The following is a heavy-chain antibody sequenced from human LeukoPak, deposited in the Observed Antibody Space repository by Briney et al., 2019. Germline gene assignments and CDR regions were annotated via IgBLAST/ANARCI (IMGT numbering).Heavy chain of an antibody. V-gene: IGHV3-48*02. Sequence: PGGSLRLSCAASGFTFSTHGMNWVRQAPGKGLEWLSYISSTSSSIYYADSVKGRFTISRDNAKNSLYLQMNSLRDEDTAVYYCARDPWYDVSGFSGDYWGRGTLVIVSS. D-gene: IGHD3-22*01. J-gene: IGHJ4*02. CDR1: GFTFSTHG. CDR2: ISSTSSSI. CDR3: ARDPWYDVSGFSGDY.